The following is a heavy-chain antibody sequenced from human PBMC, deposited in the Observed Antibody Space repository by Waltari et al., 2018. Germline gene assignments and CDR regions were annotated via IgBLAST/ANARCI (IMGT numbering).Heavy chain of an antibody. D-gene: IGHD2-2*01. CDR2: INPNSGGT. J-gene: IGHJ6*02. CDR3: ARDAGYCSSTSCSYGMDV. CDR1: GYTFTGYY. V-gene: IGHV1-2*06. Sequence: QVQLVQSGAEVKKPGASVKVSCKASGYTFTGYYMHWVRQAPGQGLEWMGRINPNSGGTNYAQKFQGRVTMTRDTSISTAYMELSRLRSDDTAVYYCARDAGYCSSTSCSYGMDVWGQGTTVTVSS.